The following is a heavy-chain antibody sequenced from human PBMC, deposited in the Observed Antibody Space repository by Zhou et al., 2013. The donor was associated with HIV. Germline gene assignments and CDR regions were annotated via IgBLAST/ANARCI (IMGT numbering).Heavy chain of an antibody. CDR1: GDSIRSHY. J-gene: IGHJ4*02. D-gene: IGHD3-10*01. V-gene: IGHV4-59*11. CDR2: IYDSGST. CDR3: AGSPRYYHGSGSYFDY. Sequence: QVQLQESGPGLVKPSETLSLTCTVSGDSIRSHYWSWIRQPPGKGLEWIGYIYDSGSTNYNPSLKSRVTISVDTSKNQFSLRLSSVTAADTAVYYCAGSPRYYHGSGSYFDYWGQGTLVTVSS.